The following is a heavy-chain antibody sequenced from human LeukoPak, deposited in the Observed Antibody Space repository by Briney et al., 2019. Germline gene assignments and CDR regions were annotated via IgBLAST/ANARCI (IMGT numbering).Heavy chain of an antibody. Sequence: SETLSLTCTVSGGSISSYYWSWIRQPPGKGLEWIGYIYYSGSTNYNPSLKSRVTMSVDTSKNQFSLKLTSVTAADTAVYYCGRERREYINSNYYYYYMDVWGKGTTVTVSS. J-gene: IGHJ6*03. CDR2: IYYSGST. CDR3: GRERREYINSNYYYYYMDV. V-gene: IGHV4-59*01. CDR1: GGSISSYY. D-gene: IGHD2/OR15-2a*01.